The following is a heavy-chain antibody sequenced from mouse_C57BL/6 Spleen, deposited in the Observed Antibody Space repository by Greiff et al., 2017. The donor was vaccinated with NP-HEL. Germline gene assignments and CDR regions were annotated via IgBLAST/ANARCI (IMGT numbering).Heavy chain of an antibody. CDR2: INPNNGGT. Sequence: EVQLQQSGPELVKPGASVKMSCKASGYTFTDYNMHWVKQSHGKSLEWIGYINPNNGGTSYNQKFKGKATLTVNKSSSTAYMELRSLTSEDSAVYYCAREGTLLGSSFFDYWGQGTTLTVSS. J-gene: IGHJ2*01. CDR3: AREGTLLGSSFFDY. V-gene: IGHV1-22*01. CDR1: GYTFTDYN. D-gene: IGHD1-1*01.